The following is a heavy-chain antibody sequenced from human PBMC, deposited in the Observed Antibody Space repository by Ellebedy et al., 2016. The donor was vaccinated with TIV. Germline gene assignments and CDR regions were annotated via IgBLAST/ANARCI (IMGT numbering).Heavy chain of an antibody. D-gene: IGHD4-17*01. V-gene: IGHV1-2*04. CDR2: INPNSGGT. CDR3: ARDGAVTTVFDY. J-gene: IGHJ4*02. CDR1: GYTFTDYY. Sequence: ASVKVSCKASGYTFTDYYIHWVRQAPGQGLEWMGWINPNSGGTNYAQKFQGWVTMTRDTSISTAYMELSRLRSDDAAVYYCARDGAVTTVFDYWGQGTLVTVSS.